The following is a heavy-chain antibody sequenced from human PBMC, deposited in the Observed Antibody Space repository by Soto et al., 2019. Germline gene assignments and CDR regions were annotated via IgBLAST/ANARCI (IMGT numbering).Heavy chain of an antibody. J-gene: IGHJ4*02. D-gene: IGHD6-13*01. CDR1: GYFMTNGNY. V-gene: IGHV4-38-2*02. CDR2: IYYTGRT. CDR3: ARDRAAVASTFDY. Sequence: PSETLSLTCAVSGYFMTNGNYWGWIRPSPGKGLEWLGSIYYTGRTYYNPSLKSRVTMSVDTSKNQLSLKLASVTAADTAVYYCARDRAAVASTFDYWGPGTLVTVSS.